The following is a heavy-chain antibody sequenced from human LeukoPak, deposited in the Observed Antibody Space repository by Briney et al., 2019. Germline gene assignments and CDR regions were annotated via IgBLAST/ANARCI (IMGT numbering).Heavy chain of an antibody. CDR3: ASKDCSSTSCYYSPELELNG. CDR1: GYTFTTYA. D-gene: IGHD2-2*01. V-gene: IGHV1-8*02. J-gene: IGHJ4*02. CDR2: MNPNSGNT. Sequence: GASVKVSCKTSGYTFTTYAVHWVRQAPGQSLEWMGWMNPNSGNTGYAQKFQGRVTMTRNTSISTAYMELSSLRSEDTAVYYCASKDCSSTSCYYSPELELNGWGQGTLVTVSS.